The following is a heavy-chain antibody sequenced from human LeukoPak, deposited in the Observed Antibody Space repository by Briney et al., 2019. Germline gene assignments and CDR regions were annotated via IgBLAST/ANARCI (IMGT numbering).Heavy chain of an antibody. CDR2: ISSSSSTI. J-gene: IGHJ4*02. CDR1: GFTFSGYS. Sequence: GSLRLSCAASGFTFSGYSMNWVRQTPGKGLEWVSYISSSSSTIYYADSVKGRFTISRDNAKNSLYLQMNSLRAEDTAVYYCARGRGWTRYYFDYWGQGTLVTVSS. D-gene: IGHD3/OR15-3a*01. V-gene: IGHV3-48*01. CDR3: ARGRGWTRYYFDY.